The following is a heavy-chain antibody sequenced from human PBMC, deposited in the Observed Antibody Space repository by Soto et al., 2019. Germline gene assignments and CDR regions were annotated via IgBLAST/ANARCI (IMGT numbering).Heavy chain of an antibody. J-gene: IGHJ5*02. V-gene: IGHV3-64D*06. CDR2: INSDGGST. CDR3: VTSASA. Sequence: GGSLRLSCSASGFTFRTYAIHWVRQAPGKGLEYVSGINSDGGSTYYADSVEGRFTISRDNSKNTLYLQMSSLRSEDTAVYYCVTSASAWGQGTLVTVSS. D-gene: IGHD6-25*01. CDR1: GFTFRTYA.